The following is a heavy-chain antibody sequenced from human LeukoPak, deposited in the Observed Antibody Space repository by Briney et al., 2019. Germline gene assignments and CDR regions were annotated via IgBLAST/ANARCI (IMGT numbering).Heavy chain of an antibody. D-gene: IGHD1-7*01. J-gene: IGHJ4*02. Sequence: GSLRLSCAASGFTVSSNYMSWVRQAPGKGLEWVSYISISGSTIYYADSVKGRFTISRDNAKNSLYLQMNSLRAEDTAVYYCAKKTGTMSFDYWGQGTLVTVSS. CDR2: ISISGSTI. V-gene: IGHV3-48*04. CDR3: AKKTGTMSFDY. CDR1: GFTVSSNY.